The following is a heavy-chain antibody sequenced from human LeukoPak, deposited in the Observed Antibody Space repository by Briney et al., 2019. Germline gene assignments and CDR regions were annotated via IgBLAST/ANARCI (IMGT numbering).Heavy chain of an antibody. Sequence: PSETLSLTCTVSGGSISSYYWSWIRQPAGKGLEWIGRINTSGNTNYNPSLKSRVTMSVDTSKNQFSLKLSSVTAADTAVYYCARRSRFGLSSSWFFDYWGQGTLVTVSS. CDR2: INTSGNT. J-gene: IGHJ4*02. D-gene: IGHD6-13*01. CDR1: GGSISSYY. V-gene: IGHV4-4*07. CDR3: ARRSRFGLSSSWFFDY.